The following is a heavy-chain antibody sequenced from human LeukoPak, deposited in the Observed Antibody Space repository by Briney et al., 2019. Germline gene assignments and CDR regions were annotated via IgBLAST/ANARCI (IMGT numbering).Heavy chain of an antibody. D-gene: IGHD3-3*01. CDR2: MNPNSGHA. CDR3: ARANSIWDY. J-gene: IGHJ4*02. CDR1: GYTFTSHD. V-gene: IGHV1-8*01. Sequence: ASVKVSCKASGYTFTSHDINWVRQATGQGLEWMGWMNPNSGHAGYAQKFQGRVTITRNTSISTAYMELSSLRSDDTAVYYCARANSIWDYWGQGTLVTVSS.